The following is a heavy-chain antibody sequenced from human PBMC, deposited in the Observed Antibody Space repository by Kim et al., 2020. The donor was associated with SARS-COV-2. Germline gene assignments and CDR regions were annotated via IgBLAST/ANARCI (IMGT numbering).Heavy chain of an antibody. CDR1: GGSISSSSYY. CDR2: IYYSGST. J-gene: IGHJ4*02. V-gene: IGHV4-39*01. CDR3: ARTQSGYSSGWYGGLGY. D-gene: IGHD6-19*01. Sequence: SETLSLTCTVSGGSISSSSYYWGWIRQPPGKGLEWIGSIYYSGSTYYNPSLKSRLTISVDTSKNQFSLKLSSVTAADTAVYYCARTQSGYSSGWYGGLGYWGQGTLVTVSS.